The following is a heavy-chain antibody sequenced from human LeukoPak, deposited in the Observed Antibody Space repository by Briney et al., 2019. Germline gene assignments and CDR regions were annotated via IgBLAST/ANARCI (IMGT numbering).Heavy chain of an antibody. Sequence: GGSLRFSCAASGFTFDDYAMHWVRQAPGKGLEGVSDISWNSGSIGYADSVKGRFTISRDNAKNSLYLQMNSLRAEDTALYYCAKDTVDSSSSGYYYMDVWGKGTTVTVSS. CDR1: GFTFDDYA. J-gene: IGHJ6*03. CDR3: AKDTVDSSSSGYYYMDV. D-gene: IGHD6-6*01. V-gene: IGHV3-9*01. CDR2: ISWNSGSI.